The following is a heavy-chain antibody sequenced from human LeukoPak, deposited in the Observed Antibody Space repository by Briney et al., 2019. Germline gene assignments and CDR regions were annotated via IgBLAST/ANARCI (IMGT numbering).Heavy chain of an antibody. J-gene: IGHJ1*01. CDR1: GGYISSSSYY. CDR2: IYYSGST. CDR3: ARRRYYDSTGYLD. V-gene: IGHV4-39*01. D-gene: IGHD3-22*01. Sequence: SETLSLTCTVSGGYISSSSYYWGWVRQPPGKGLEWFGDIYYSGSTYYSSSLKSRLTISLDTSKNQFSLKVNSVTAADTAVYYCARRRYYDSTGYLDWGQGTLVSISP.